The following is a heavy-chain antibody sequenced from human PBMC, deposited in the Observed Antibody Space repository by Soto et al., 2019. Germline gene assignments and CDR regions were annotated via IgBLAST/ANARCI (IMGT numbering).Heavy chain of an antibody. Sequence: QVQLVQSGAEVKKPGSSVKVSCKASGGTFSSYTISWVRQAPGQGLEWMGRIIPILGLANYAQMFQGRATVTADKSTSTAYMELSSLRSEDTAVYYCARDPLGGPGKWFDHRGQGTLVSVSS. J-gene: IGHJ5*02. CDR3: ARDPLGGPGKWFDH. V-gene: IGHV1-69*02. D-gene: IGHD3-10*01. CDR2: IIPILGLA. CDR1: GGTFSSYT.